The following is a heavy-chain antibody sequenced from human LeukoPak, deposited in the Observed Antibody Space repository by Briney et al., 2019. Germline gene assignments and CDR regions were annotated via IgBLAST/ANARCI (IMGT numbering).Heavy chain of an antibody. V-gene: IGHV3-48*03. D-gene: IGHD6-6*01. CDR2: ISGSATSI. J-gene: IGHJ4*02. CDR3: VRWGARIAASGDY. CDR1: GFTFSSYE. Sequence: PGGSLRLSCAASGFTFSSYEMTWVRQAPGKGLEWVSYISGSATSIYYADSVKGRLTISRDNAKNSLYLQMNSLRAEDTAVYYCVRWGARIAASGDYWGQGTLVTVSS.